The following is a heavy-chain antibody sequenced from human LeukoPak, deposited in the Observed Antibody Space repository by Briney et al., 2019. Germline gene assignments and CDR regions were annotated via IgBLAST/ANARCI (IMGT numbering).Heavy chain of an antibody. CDR1: GYTFTRYY. J-gene: IGHJ4*02. V-gene: IGHV1-46*01. D-gene: IGHD3-16*02. CDR3: ARLYYDYVWVSYRYGRFDY. Sequence: AAVKVSCKASGYTFTRYYMHWVRQAPGQGLEWMGIINPSGGSTSYAQKFQGRVTMTRDTSTSTAYMGLSSLRSEDTAVYYCARLYYDYVWVSYRYGRFDYWGQGTLVTVSS. CDR2: INPSGGST.